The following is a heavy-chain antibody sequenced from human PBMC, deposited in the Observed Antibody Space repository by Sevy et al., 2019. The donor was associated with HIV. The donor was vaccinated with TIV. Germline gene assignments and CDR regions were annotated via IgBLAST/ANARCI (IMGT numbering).Heavy chain of an antibody. D-gene: IGHD6-13*01. Sequence: GGSLRLSCAASGFTFSSYAMHWVRQAPGKGLEWGAVISYDGSNKYYADSVKGRFTISRENSKNTLYLQMNSLGAEDTAGDYCASVYSSSPTGVDYWGQGTLVTVSS. CDR2: ISYDGSNK. CDR3: ASVYSSSPTGVDY. J-gene: IGHJ4*02. V-gene: IGHV3-30-3*01. CDR1: GFTFSSYA.